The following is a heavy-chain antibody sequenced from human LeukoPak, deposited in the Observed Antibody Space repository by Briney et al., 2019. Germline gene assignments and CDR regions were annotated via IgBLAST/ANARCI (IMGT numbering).Heavy chain of an antibody. CDR1: GFTFSSYS. CDR2: ISSSSSTI. J-gene: IGHJ4*02. CDR3: ARGRNGPFGY. V-gene: IGHV3-48*04. Sequence: GGSLRLSCAASGFTFSSYSVNWVRQAPGKGLEWVSYISSSSSTIYYADSVKGRFTISRDNAKNSLYLQMDSLRAEDTAVYYCARGRNGPFGYWGQGTLVTVSS. D-gene: IGHD4-11*01.